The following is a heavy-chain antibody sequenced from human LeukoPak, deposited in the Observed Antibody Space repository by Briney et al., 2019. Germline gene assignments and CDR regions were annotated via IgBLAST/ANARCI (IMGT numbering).Heavy chain of an antibody. D-gene: IGHD3-22*01. CDR3: AKEEYYDSGGNFHY. CDR1: GFTFSSYG. V-gene: IGHV3-30*18. J-gene: IGHJ4*02. Sequence: PGGSLRLSCAASGFTFSSYGMHWVRQAPGKGLEWMAVISNDGSKRYYADSVRGRFFISRDNSKNTLSLQMMSLRAEDTAVCYCAKEEYYDSGGNFHYWGQGTLVTVRS. CDR2: ISNDGSKR.